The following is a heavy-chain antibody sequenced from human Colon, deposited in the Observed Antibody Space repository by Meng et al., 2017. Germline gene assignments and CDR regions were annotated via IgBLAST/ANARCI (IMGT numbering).Heavy chain of an antibody. J-gene: IGHJ5*02. Sequence: QVQLRESGPALVKPSETLSLTCAVSGDSITNHNWWAWVRQPPGKGLEWIGSIGHSGFTYYTPSLKSRVTVSIETSRNQFSLWLTSVTAADTAVYYCVRSSAWVRTGFDPWGQGTLVTVSS. CDR2: IGHSGFT. CDR1: GDSITNHNW. CDR3: VRSSAWVRTGFDP. V-gene: IGHV4-38-2*01. D-gene: IGHD6-19*01.